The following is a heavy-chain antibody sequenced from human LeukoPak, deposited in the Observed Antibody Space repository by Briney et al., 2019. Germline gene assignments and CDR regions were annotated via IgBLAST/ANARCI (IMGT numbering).Heavy chain of an antibody. Sequence: SETLSLTCTVSGGSISSSSYYWGWIRQPPGKGLEWIGSIYYSGSTYYNPSLKSRVTISADTSKNQFSLKLSSVTAADTAVYYCARKGRDAFDIWGQGTMVTVSS. V-gene: IGHV4-39*01. J-gene: IGHJ3*02. CDR3: ARKGRDAFDI. CDR2: IYYSGST. CDR1: GGSISSSSYY.